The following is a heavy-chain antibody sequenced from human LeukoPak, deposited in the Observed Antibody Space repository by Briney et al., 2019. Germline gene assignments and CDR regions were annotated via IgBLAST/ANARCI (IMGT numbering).Heavy chain of an antibody. J-gene: IGHJ3*02. CDR2: ISGSGGST. CDR3: AKDGYDYVWGSYPYGLGAFDI. V-gene: IGHV3-23*01. D-gene: IGHD3-16*02. Sequence: GRSLRLSCAASGFTFSSYAMSWVRQAPGKGLEWVSAISGSGGSTYYADSVKGRFTISRDNSKNTLYLQMNSLRAEDTAVYYCAKDGYDYVWGSYPYGLGAFDIWGQGTMVTVSS. CDR1: GFTFSSYA.